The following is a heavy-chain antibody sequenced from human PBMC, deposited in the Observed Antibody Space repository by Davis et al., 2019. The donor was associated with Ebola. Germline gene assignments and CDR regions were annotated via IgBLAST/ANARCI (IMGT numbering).Heavy chain of an antibody. V-gene: IGHV4-59*01. CDR1: GGSISSYY. J-gene: IGHJ4*02. CDR2: IYYSGST. Sequence: MPSETLSLTCTVSGGSISSYYWSWIRQPPGKGLEWIGYIYYSGSTNYNPSLKSRVTISVDTSKNQFSLKLSSVTAADTAVYYCAGGVATAVFDYWGQGTLVTVSS. CDR3: AGGVATAVFDY. D-gene: IGHD5-12*01.